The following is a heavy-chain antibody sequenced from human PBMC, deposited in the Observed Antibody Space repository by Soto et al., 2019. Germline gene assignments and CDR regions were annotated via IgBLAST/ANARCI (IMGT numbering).Heavy chain of an antibody. CDR2: ISYDGSNK. J-gene: IGHJ4*02. D-gene: IGHD2-15*01. V-gene: IGHV3-30-3*01. CDR3: ARVPSSSGRAHFDY. CDR1: GFTFSSYA. Sequence: QVQLVESGGGVVQPGRPLRLSCAASGFTFSSYAMHWVRQAPGKGLEWVAVISYDGSNKYYADSVKGRFPISRDNSKNTLYLQMNSLRAEDTAVYYCARVPSSSGRAHFDYWGQGTLVTVSS.